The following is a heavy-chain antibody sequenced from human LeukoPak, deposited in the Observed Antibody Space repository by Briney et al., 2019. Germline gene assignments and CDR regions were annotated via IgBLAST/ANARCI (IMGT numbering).Heavy chain of an antibody. J-gene: IGHJ5*01. CDR3: ARRPRGVIIKTWFDS. V-gene: IGHV4-38-2*02. CDR2: INHSGSA. D-gene: IGHD3-10*01. CDR1: GYSINSAYY. Sequence: SETLSLTCTVSGYSINSAYYWGWIRQPPGKGLEWIGEINHSGSANYNPSLKSRVTIFLDTSKNQFSLNLSSVTAADTAVYYCARRPRGVIIKTWFDSWGQGTLVTVSS.